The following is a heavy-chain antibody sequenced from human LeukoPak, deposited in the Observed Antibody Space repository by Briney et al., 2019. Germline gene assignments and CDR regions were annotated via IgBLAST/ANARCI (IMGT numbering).Heavy chain of an antibody. J-gene: IGHJ4*02. CDR2: INQDGGTR. Sequence: QSGGSLRLSCAASGFTFSNTWMAWVRQAPGKGLEWVANINQDGGTRQYADSVRGRFTISRDNAKNSLYLEMNSLRAEDTGLYHCARDVKGNLDYWGQGTLVTVSS. V-gene: IGHV3-7*01. CDR1: GFTFSNTW. CDR3: ARDVKGNLDY.